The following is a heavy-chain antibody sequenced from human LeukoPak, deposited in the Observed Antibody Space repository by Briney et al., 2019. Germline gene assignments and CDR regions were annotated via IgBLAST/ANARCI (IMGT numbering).Heavy chain of an antibody. CDR2: IWYDGSNK. D-gene: IGHD5-12*01. J-gene: IGHJ4*02. CDR3: AKDGGYSGYSDY. CDR1: GFTFSSYG. Sequence: GGSLRLSCAASGFTFSSYGMHWVRQAPGKGLEWVAVIWYDGSNKYYADSVKGRFTISRDNSKNTLYLQMNSLRAEDTAVYYCAKDGGYSGYSDYWGQGTLVTVSS. V-gene: IGHV3-33*06.